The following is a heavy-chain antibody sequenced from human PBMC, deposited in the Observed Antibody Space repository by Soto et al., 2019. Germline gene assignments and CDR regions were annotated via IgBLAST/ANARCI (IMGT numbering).Heavy chain of an antibody. CDR2: IYYSGST. CDR3: ARWYSSGYYDY. D-gene: IGHD3-22*01. Sequence: PSETLSLTCTVSGGSISSGGYYWSWIRQHPGKGLEWIGYIYYSGSTYYNPSLKSRVTISVDTSKNQFSLKLSSVTAADTAVYYCARWYSSGYYDYWGQGTLVTVSS. CDR1: GGSISSGGYY. V-gene: IGHV4-31*03. J-gene: IGHJ4*02.